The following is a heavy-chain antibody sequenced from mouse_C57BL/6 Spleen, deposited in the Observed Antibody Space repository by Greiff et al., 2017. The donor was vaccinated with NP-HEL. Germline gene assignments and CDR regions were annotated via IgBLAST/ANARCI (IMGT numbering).Heavy chain of an antibody. J-gene: IGHJ3*01. D-gene: IGHD1-1*01. CDR1: GYAFSSSW. CDR2: IYPGDGDT. Sequence: VQLVESGPELVKPGASVKISCKASGYAFSSSWLNWVKQRPGKGLEWIGRIYPGDGDTNYNGKFKGKATLTADKSSSTAYMQRSSLTSEDSAVYFCARGTDPSSPFAYWGQGTLVTVSA. CDR3: ARGTDPSSPFAY. V-gene: IGHV1-82*01.